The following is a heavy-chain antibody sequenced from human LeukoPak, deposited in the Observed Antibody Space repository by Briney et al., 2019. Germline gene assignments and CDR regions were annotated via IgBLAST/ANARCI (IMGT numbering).Heavy chain of an antibody. CDR1: GGSISTYY. D-gene: IGHD4-17*01. CDR3: ARHSRYGDFDY. Sequence: SETLSLTCTVSGGSISTYYWSWIRQPPGKGLEWIAYIYYSGSTSYNPSLKTRVTISVDMSNNQFSLKLSSVTAADTAVYYCARHSRYGDFDYWGQGTLLTVSS. V-gene: IGHV4-59*08. CDR2: IYYSGST. J-gene: IGHJ4*02.